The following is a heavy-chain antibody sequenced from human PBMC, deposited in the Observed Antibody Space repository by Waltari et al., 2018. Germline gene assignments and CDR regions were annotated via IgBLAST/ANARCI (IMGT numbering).Heavy chain of an antibody. CDR1: GFTFSSYA. J-gene: IGHJ4*02. CDR2: ISGSGGST. Sequence: EVQLLESGGGLVQPGGSLRLSCAASGFTFSSYAMSWVRQAPGKGLEGVSAISGSGGSTDYADAVKGRFTISRDNSKNTLYLQMNSLRAEDTAVYYCAKDFGWELPPDYWGQGTLVTVSS. V-gene: IGHV3-23*01. D-gene: IGHD1-26*01. CDR3: AKDFGWELPPDY.